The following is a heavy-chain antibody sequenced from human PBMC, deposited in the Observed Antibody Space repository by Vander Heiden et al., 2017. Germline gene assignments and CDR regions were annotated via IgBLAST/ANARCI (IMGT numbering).Heavy chain of an antibody. Sequence: QGRLVESGGGVVQTGWYGRLSCAASGFTFSRYGMHLVRQARDKGLEWVAVISYDGSNKYYADSVKGRFTISRDNSKNTLYLQMNSLRAEDTAVYYCAKDYLDPYKLESPMDVWCQGPTVTLSS. D-gene: IGHD1-1*01. CDR1: GFTFSRYG. J-gene: IGHJ6*02. V-gene: IGHV3-30*18. CDR3: AKDYLDPYKLESPMDV. CDR2: ISYDGSNK.